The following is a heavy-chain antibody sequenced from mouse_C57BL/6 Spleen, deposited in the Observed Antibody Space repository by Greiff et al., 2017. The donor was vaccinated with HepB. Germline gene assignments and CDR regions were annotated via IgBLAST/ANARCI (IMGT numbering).Heavy chain of an antibody. CDR1: GYTFTDYY. CDR3: AHDGYYSSWFAY. Sequence: QVQLQQSRAELVKPGASVKISCKASGYTFTDYYINWVKQRPGQGLEWIGKIGPGSGSTYYNEKFKGKATLTADKSSSTAYMQLSSLTSEDSAVYFCAHDGYYSSWFAYWGQGTLVTVSA. V-gene: IGHV1-77*01. D-gene: IGHD2-3*01. CDR2: IGPGSGST. J-gene: IGHJ3*01.